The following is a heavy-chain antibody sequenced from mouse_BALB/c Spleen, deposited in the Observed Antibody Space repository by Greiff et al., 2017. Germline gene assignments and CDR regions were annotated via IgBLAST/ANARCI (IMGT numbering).Heavy chain of an antibody. CDR1: GYTFTSYN. CDR3: ARGPNGDY. J-gene: IGHJ2*01. Sequence: LQQPGAELVKPGASVKMSCKASGYTFTSYNMHWVKQTPGQGLEWIGAIYPGNGDTSYNQKFKGKATLTADKSSSTAYMQLSSLTSEDSAVYYCARGPNGDYWGQGTTLTVSS. V-gene: IGHV1-12*01. CDR2: IYPGNGDT.